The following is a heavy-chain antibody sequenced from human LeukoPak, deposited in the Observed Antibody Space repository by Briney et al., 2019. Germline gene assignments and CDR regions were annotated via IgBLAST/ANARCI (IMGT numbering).Heavy chain of an antibody. CDR2: IYYSGST. D-gene: IGHD4-17*01. V-gene: IGHV4-39*01. CDR1: GGSISSSSFY. J-gene: IGHJ4*02. Sequence: SETLSLTCTVSGGSISSSSFYWGWIRQPPGKGLEWIGSIYYSGSTYYNPSLKSRVTISVDTSKNQFSLKLSSVTAADTAVYYCARVRVTTVRYFDYWGQGTLVTVSS. CDR3: ARVRVTTVRYFDY.